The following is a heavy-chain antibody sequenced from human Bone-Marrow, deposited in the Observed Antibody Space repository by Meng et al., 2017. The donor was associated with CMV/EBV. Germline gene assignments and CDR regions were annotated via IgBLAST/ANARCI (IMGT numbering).Heavy chain of an antibody. CDR1: GFTVSSNY. D-gene: IGHD3-3*01. CDR3: ASTNYDFWSGYFYYYYGMDF. Sequence: GESLKISCAASGFTVSSNYMSWVRQAPGKGLEWVSVIYSGGSTYYADSVKGRFTISRDNSKNTLYLQMNSLRAEDTAVYYCASTNYDFWSGYFYYYYGMDFWGQATTVTVSS. J-gene: IGHJ6*02. V-gene: IGHV3-66*02. CDR2: IYSGGST.